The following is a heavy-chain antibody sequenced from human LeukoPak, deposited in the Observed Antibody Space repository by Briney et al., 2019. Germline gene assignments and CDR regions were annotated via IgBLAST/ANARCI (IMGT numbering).Heavy chain of an antibody. D-gene: IGHD4-17*01. Sequence: SVKVSCKASGCTFSSYAISWVRQAPGQGLEWMGGIIPIFGTANYAQKFQGRVTITADESTSTAYMELSSLRSEDTAVYYCARDLDYGDYVWFDPWGQGTLVTVSS. J-gene: IGHJ5*02. CDR2: IIPIFGTA. V-gene: IGHV1-69*01. CDR1: GCTFSSYA. CDR3: ARDLDYGDYVWFDP.